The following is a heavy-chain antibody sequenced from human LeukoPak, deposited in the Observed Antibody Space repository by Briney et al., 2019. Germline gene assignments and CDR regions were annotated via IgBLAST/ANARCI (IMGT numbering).Heavy chain of an antibody. CDR1: GYSISSGYY. Sequence: TSETLSLTCIVSGYSISSGYYWGWIRQPPGKGLEWIGSIYHSGNTYYNPSLKSRVTISLDTSKNQFSLKLSSVTAADTAVYYCAREPVYGGNSHFDYWGQGTLVTVSS. J-gene: IGHJ4*02. V-gene: IGHV4-38-2*02. D-gene: IGHD4-23*01. CDR2: IYHSGNT. CDR3: AREPVYGGNSHFDY.